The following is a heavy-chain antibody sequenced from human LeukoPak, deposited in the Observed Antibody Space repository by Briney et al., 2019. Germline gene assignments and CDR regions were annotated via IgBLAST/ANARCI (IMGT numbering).Heavy chain of an antibody. J-gene: IGHJ5*02. CDR3: ARLWQNWFDP. Sequence: PSETLSLTCTVSGGSIGSSSYYWGWIRQPPGKGLEWIGRIYYSGSTYYNPSLKSRVTISVDTSKNQFSLKPSSVTASDTAVYYCARLWQNWFDPWGQGTLVTVSS. V-gene: IGHV4-39*01. CDR1: GGSIGSSSYY. CDR2: IYYSGST.